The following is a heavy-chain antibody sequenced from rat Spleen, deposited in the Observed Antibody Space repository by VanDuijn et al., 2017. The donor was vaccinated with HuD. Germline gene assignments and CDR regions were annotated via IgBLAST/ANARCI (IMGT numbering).Heavy chain of an antibody. CDR1: GFKFNNYW. V-gene: IGHV5-31*01. Sequence: EVQLVESGGGLVQPGRSLKLSCVTSGFKFNNYWVTWIRQAPTKGLEWVATISYDGSKTYYRDSVKGRFTISRDNAGSTLNLHMDSLRSEDTAIYYCTRRGYLSDWYFDFWGPGTMVTVSS. CDR2: ISYDGSKT. J-gene: IGHJ1*01. D-gene: IGHD4-4*01. CDR3: TRRGYLSDWYFDF.